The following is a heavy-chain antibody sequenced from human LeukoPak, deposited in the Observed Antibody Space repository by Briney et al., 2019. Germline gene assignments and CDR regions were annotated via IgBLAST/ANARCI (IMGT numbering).Heavy chain of an antibody. CDR3: ARGDDFDY. V-gene: IGHV1-8*03. CDR2: INPNSGNT. Sequence: ASVKVSCKASGYTFTGYYMHWVRQAPGQGLEWMGWINPNSGNTGYAQKFQGRVTITRNTSISTAYMELSSLRSEDTAVYYCARGDDFDYWGQGTLVTVSS. CDR1: GYTFTGYY. J-gene: IGHJ4*02.